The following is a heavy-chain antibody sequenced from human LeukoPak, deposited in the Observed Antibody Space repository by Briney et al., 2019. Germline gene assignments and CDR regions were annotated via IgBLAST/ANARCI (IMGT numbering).Heavy chain of an antibody. CDR2: ISSSSSIM. D-gene: IGHD1-26*01. CDR1: GFTFSSYT. CDR3: ARDKSGSDSARGAVIDI. Sequence: GGSLRLSCAASGFTFSSYTMNWVRKAPGKGLEWISYISSSSSIMYYADSVKGRFSISRDNAKNSLYLQMNSLRDEDTAVYYCARDKSGSDSARGAVIDICGQGAMVTVSS. V-gene: IGHV3-48*02. J-gene: IGHJ3*02.